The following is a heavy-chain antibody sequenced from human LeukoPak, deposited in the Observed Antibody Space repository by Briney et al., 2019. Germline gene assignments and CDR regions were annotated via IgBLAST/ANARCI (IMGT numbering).Heavy chain of an antibody. J-gene: IGHJ4*02. CDR2: INTDGSST. Sequence: GGSLRLSCAASGFTFSSYGMSWVRQAPGKGLEWVSRINTDGSSTDYAHSVKGRFTISRDNAKNTLYLQMSSLRAEDTAVYYCAREREYNYGHMLGYWGQGTLVTVSS. D-gene: IGHD5-18*01. V-gene: IGHV3-74*01. CDR3: AREREYNYGHMLGY. CDR1: GFTFSSYG.